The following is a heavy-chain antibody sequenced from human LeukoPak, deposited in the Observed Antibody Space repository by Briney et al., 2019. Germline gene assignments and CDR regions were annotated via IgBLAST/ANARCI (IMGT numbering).Heavy chain of an antibody. CDR1: GYTFTSYY. V-gene: IGHV1-46*01. CDR2: INPSDGST. D-gene: IGHD2-21*02. Sequence: GASVKVSCKASGYTFTSYYMHWVRQAPGQGLEWMGIINPSDGSTTYAQKFQGRVTITRNTSISTAYMELSSLRSEDTAVYYCASSSGVVAAIPDAFDIWGQGTMVTVSS. CDR3: ASSSGVVAAIPDAFDI. J-gene: IGHJ3*02.